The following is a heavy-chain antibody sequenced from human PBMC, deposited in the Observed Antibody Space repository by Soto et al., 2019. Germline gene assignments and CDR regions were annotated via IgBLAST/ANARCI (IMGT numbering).Heavy chain of an antibody. Sequence: QVQLVQSGAEVKKPGDSVKVSCKASGYTFTSYDINWVRQATGQGLEWMGWMNPNSGNTGDAQKFQGRVTMTRNTSISKAYMELSSLRSEDTAVYYCARYHYYDFWSCLDAFDIWGQGTMVTVSS. V-gene: IGHV1-8*01. CDR3: ARYHYYDFWSCLDAFDI. D-gene: IGHD3-3*01. J-gene: IGHJ3*02. CDR1: GYTFTSYD. CDR2: MNPNSGNT.